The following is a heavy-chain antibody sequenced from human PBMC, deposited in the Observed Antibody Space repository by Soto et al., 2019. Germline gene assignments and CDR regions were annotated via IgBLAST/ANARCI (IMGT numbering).Heavy chain of an antibody. Sequence: SQTLSLTCAISGDSVSSNSAAWNWIRQSPSRGLEWLRRTYYRSKWYNDYAVSVKSRITINPDTSKNQFSLQLNSVTPEDTAVYYCARETTTRIVGADGAFDIWGQGTMVTVSS. J-gene: IGHJ3*02. CDR3: ARETTTRIVGADGAFDI. CDR2: TYYRSKWYN. V-gene: IGHV6-1*01. CDR1: GDSVSSNSAA. D-gene: IGHD1-26*01.